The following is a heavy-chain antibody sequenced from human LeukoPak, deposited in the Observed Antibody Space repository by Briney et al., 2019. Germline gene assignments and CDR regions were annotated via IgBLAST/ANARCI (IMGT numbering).Heavy chain of an antibody. CDR3: AKDQSNMVRGVIFRGAFDI. Sequence: GGSLRLSCAASGFTFSSYGMHWVRQAPGKGLEWVAFIRYDGSNKYYADSAKGRFTISRDNSKNTLYLQMNSLRAEDTAVYYCAKDQSNMVRGVIFRGAFDIWGQGTMVTVSS. CDR1: GFTFSSYG. CDR2: IRYDGSNK. D-gene: IGHD3-10*01. J-gene: IGHJ3*02. V-gene: IGHV3-30*02.